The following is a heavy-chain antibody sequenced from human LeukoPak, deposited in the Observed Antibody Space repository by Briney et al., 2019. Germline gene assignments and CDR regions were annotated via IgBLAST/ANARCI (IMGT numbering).Heavy chain of an antibody. CDR2: IHTSGST. Sequence: SETLSLTCSVSGGSISTYYWSWIRQPAGKGLEWIAQIHTSGSTNFNPSLKSRVSISMDTPNNQFSLMISSVTAADTAIYYCAGRGLSAGWTFDYWGHGTLVTVSS. D-gene: IGHD6-19*01. CDR1: GGSISTYY. J-gene: IGHJ4*01. V-gene: IGHV4-4*07. CDR3: AGRGLSAGWTFDY.